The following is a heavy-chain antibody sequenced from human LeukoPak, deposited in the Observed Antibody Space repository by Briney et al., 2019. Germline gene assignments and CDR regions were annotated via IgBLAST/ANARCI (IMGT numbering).Heavy chain of an antibody. CDR1: GFTFSSHW. D-gene: IGHD2-8*02. CDR3: ARDSNTDWYFDL. J-gene: IGHJ2*01. CDR2: INNDGRST. V-gene: IGHV3-74*01. Sequence: GGSLRLSCAAPGFTFSSHWVHWVRQAPGKGLVWVSHINNDGRSTRYADSVKGRFTISRDNAKNTVYLQMNSLRVEDTAVYYCARDSNTDWYFDLWGRGTLVTVSS.